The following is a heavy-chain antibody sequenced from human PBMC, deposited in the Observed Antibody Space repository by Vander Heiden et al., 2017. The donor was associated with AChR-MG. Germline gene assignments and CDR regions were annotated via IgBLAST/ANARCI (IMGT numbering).Heavy chain of an antibody. CDR1: GFTFGDYA. Sequence: EVQLVESGGGLVQPGRSLRLSCTASGFTFGDYAMSWFRQAPGKGLEWVGFIRSKAYGGTTEYAAAVKGRFTISRDDSKSIAYLKMKSLKTEDTAVYYCTGTYYYDSSGYNWGQGTLVTVSS. CDR2: IRSKAYGGTT. CDR3: TGTYYYDSSGYN. V-gene: IGHV3-49*03. J-gene: IGHJ4*02. D-gene: IGHD3-22*01.